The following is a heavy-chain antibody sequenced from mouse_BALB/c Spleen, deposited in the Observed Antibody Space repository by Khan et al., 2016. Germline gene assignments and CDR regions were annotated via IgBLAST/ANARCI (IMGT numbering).Heavy chain of an antibody. D-gene: IGHD1-1*01. CDR1: GFDFSRYW. J-gene: IGHJ3*01. CDR2: INPDSGTI. CDR3: ARAGYYGYLVN. Sequence: EVKLLESGGGLVQPGGSLKVSCAASGFDFSRYWMSWVRQAPGKGLEWIGEINPDSGTINYTPSLKVKFIISRDNAKNTLYLQMSKVRSDDTALYYCARAGYYGYLVNWGQGTLVTVSA. V-gene: IGHV4-1*02.